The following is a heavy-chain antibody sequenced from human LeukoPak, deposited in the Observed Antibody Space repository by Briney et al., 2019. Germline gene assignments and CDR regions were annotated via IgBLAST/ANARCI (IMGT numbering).Heavy chain of an antibody. Sequence: GGSLRLSCAASGFTFSLFAMHWVRQSPGKGLEWVAAISYDGKDKFYADSVQGRFTISRDNAKNSLHLQMNSLRAEDTAVYYCARGGDYGDYFDYWGQGTLVTVSS. CDR3: ARGGDYGDYFDY. CDR1: GFTFSLFA. CDR2: ISYDGKDK. V-gene: IGHV3-30*04. D-gene: IGHD4-17*01. J-gene: IGHJ4*02.